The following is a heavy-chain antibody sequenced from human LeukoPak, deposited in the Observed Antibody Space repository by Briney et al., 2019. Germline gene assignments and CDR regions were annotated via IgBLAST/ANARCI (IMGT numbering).Heavy chain of an antibody. V-gene: IGHV4-59*01. Sequence: SETLSLTCTVSGGSISSYYWSWIRQPPGKGLEWIGYIYYSGSTNYNPSLKSRVTISVDTPKNQFSLKLSSVAAADPAVYSGATAYSSGWYPRSGYFDYWGQGTLVTVSS. J-gene: IGHJ4*02. D-gene: IGHD6-19*01. CDR1: GGSISSYY. CDR2: IYYSGST. CDR3: ATAYSSGWYPRSGYFDY.